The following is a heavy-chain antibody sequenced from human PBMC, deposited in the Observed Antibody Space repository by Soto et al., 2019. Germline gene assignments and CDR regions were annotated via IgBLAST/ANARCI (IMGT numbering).Heavy chain of an antibody. CDR3: ARGARLDYYYYYGMDV. CDR2: IYSGGNP. Sequence: HPGGSLRLSCAASGFSVGGNYMSWVRQAPGKGLELVSLIYSGGNPFYADSMKGRFTLSRDNSNNMLYLQMDSLRAEDTAVYYCARGARLDYYYYYGMDVWGQGTTVTVS. CDR1: GFSVGGNY. V-gene: IGHV3-53*01. J-gene: IGHJ6*02. D-gene: IGHD6-6*01.